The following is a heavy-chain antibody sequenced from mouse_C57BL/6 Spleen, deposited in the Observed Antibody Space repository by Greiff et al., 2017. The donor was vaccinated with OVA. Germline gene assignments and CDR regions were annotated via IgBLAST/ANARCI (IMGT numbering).Heavy chain of an antibody. J-gene: IGHJ1*03. CDR2: ISNGGGST. CDR3: ARQGDYYGSRYWYFDV. CDR1: GFTFSDYY. V-gene: IGHV5-12*01. Sequence: EVHLVESGGGLVQPGGSLKLSCAASGFTFSDYYMYWVRQTPEKRLEWVAYISNGGGSTYYPDTVKGRFTISRDNAKNTLYLQRSRLKSEDTAMYYCARQGDYYGSRYWYFDVWGTGTTVTVSS. D-gene: IGHD1-1*01.